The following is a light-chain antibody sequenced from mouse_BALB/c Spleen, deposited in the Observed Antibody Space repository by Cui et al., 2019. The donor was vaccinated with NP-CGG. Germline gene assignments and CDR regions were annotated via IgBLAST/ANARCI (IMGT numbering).Light chain of an antibody. V-gene: IGLV1*01. J-gene: IGLJ1*01. CDR1: TGDITTSNY. Sequence: QAVVSQESALTTSPGDTVTLTCRSSTGDITTSNYANGVQEKPDHLFTGLIGGTNNRAPGVPARFSGSLIGDKAALTITGAQTEDEAIYFCALWYSNHWVFGGGTKLTVL. CDR2: GTN. CDR3: ALWYSNHWV.